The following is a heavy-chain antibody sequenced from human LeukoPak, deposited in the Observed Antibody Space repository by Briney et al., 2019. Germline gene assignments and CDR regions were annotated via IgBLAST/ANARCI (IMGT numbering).Heavy chain of an antibody. CDR1: GYTLTELS. D-gene: IGHD2-21*01. CDR2: FDPEDGET. CDR3: ATDGDHLGGGHAFDI. J-gene: IGHJ3*02. Sequence: ASVKVSCKVSGYTLTELSMHWVRQAPGKGLEWKGGFDPEDGETIYAQKFQGRVTMTEDTSTDTAYMELSSLRSEDTAVYYCATDGDHLGGGHAFDIWGQGTMVTVSS. V-gene: IGHV1-24*01.